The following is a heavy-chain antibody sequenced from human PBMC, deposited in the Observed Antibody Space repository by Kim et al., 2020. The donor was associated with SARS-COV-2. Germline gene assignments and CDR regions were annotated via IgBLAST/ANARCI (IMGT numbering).Heavy chain of an antibody. J-gene: IGHJ5*02. CDR3: AKDLEIAARNGPNWFDP. CDR1: GFTFGDYA. D-gene: IGHD6-6*01. V-gene: IGHV3-9*01. Sequence: GGSLRLSCAASGFTFGDYAMHWVRQAPGKGLEWVSGIRWNSGSIGYADSVKGRFTISRDNAKNSLYLQMNSLRGEDTALYYCAKDLEIAARNGPNWFDPCGQGTLVTVSS. CDR2: IRWNSGSI.